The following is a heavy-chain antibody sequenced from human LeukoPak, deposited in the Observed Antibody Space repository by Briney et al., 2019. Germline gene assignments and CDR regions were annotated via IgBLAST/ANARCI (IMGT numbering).Heavy chain of an antibody. V-gene: IGHV3-23*01. CDR3: VKEVTTIGIPVFDY. D-gene: IGHD1/OR15-1a*01. CDR2: IRDSGDRT. J-gene: IGHJ4*02. CDR1: GFTFSTYA. Sequence: PGGSLRLSCAASGFTFSTYAMSWVRQAPGKGPEWGSGIRDSGDRTFYADSVKGRFTISRDNSKNTLYLQMDSLRGEDTAMYYCVKEVTTIGIPVFDYWGQGTLVTVSS.